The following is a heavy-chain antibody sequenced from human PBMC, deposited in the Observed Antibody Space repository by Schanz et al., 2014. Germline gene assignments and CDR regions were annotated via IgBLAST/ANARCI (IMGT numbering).Heavy chain of an antibody. CDR3: AKAGSGWSTAGYDY. Sequence: VQLVESGGGLVKPGGSLRLSCAASGFTFSDYYMSWIRQAPGKGLEWVSGISDNGISTYYADSVKGRFSISRENSKSILYLQMNSLRAEDTAVYYCAKAGSGWSTAGYDYWGQGTLVAVSS. CDR2: ISDNGIST. J-gene: IGHJ4*02. D-gene: IGHD6-19*01. CDR1: GFTFSDYY. V-gene: IGHV3-23*04.